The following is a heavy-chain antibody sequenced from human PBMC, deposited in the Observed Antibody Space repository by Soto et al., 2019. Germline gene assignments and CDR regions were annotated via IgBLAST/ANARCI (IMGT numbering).Heavy chain of an antibody. CDR3: ARGGRDGYNDQNIDC. CDR1: GGTFSSYA. J-gene: IGHJ4*02. CDR2: IIPIFGTA. Sequence: SVKVSCKASGGTFSSYAISWVRQAPGQGLEWMGGIIPIFGTANYAQKFQGRVTITADESTSTAYMELSSLRSEDTAVYYCARGGRDGYNDQNIDCSGQGTMVTVYS. V-gene: IGHV1-69*13. D-gene: IGHD5-12*01.